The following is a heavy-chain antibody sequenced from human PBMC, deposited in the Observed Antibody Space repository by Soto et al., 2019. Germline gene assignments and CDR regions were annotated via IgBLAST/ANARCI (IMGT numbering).Heavy chain of an antibody. D-gene: IGHD6-13*01. Sequence: QVQLQESGPGLVKPSGTLSLTCAVSGCSISSSNWWSWARQPPGKGLEWIGEIYHSGSTNYNPSLKLLVTIAVDKPKNQSSRKRSSVTAADTALYYCAREPTRRYSTWQGRVRCGMDVWGQGTTVTVSS. CDR2: IYHSGST. V-gene: IGHV4-4*02. J-gene: IGHJ6*02. CDR1: GCSISSSNW. CDR3: AREPTRRYSTWQGRVRCGMDV.